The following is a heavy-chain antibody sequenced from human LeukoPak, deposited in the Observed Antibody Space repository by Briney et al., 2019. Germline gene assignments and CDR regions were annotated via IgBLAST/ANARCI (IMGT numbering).Heavy chain of an antibody. V-gene: IGHV4-31*03. CDR3: ARGSGSGGPYSLVAFDI. D-gene: IGHD6-25*01. J-gene: IGHJ3*02. CDR2: IYYSGST. CDR1: GGSISSGGYY. Sequence: PSETLSLTCTVSGGSISSGGYYWSWIRQHPGKGLEWIGYIYYSGSTYYNPSLKSRVTISADTSKNQFSLKLSSVTAADTAVYYCARGSGSGGPYSLVAFDIWGQGTMVTVSS.